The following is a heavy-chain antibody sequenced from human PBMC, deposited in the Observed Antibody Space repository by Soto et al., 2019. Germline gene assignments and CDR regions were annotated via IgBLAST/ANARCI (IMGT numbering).Heavy chain of an antibody. D-gene: IGHD4-4*01. CDR3: AKEGEPDYSNYNWFDP. V-gene: IGHV3-30*18. CDR1: GLTFSSYG. Sequence: QVQLVESGGGVVQPGRSLRLSCAASGLTFSSYGMHWVRQAPGKGLEWVAVISYDGSNKYYADSVKGRFTISRDNSKNTLYLQMNSLRAEDTAVYYSAKEGEPDYSNYNWFDPWGQGTLVTVSS. J-gene: IGHJ5*02. CDR2: ISYDGSNK.